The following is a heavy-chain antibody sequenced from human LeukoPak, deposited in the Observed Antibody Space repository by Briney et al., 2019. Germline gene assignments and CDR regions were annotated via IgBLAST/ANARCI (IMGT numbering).Heavy chain of an antibody. D-gene: IGHD3-10*01. CDR2: ISSSGSTI. V-gene: IGHV3-48*03. CDR3: ARTPSGSGNFFDY. CDR1: GFTFSSYE. Sequence: SGGSLRLSCAASGFTFSSYEMNWVRQAPGKGLEWVSYISSSGSTIYYADSVKGRFTISRDNAKNSLYLQMNSLRAEDTAVYYCARTPSGSGNFFDYWGQGAPVTVSS. J-gene: IGHJ4*02.